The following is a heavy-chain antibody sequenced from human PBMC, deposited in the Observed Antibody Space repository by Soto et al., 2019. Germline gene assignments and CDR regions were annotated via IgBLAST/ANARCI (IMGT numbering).Heavy chain of an antibody. Sequence: QITLKESGPPLVKPTQTLTLTCTFSGFSLSSSGEGVGWIRQPPGQALEWLALVYWDDDKRYSPSLKSRLTITRDTSKNQVVLTMTNMDPVDTATYYCAHIAAAGKWAPVDYWGQGTLVTVSS. V-gene: IGHV2-5*02. D-gene: IGHD6-13*01. CDR2: VYWDDDK. CDR3: AHIAAAGKWAPVDY. J-gene: IGHJ4*02. CDR1: GFSLSSSGEG.